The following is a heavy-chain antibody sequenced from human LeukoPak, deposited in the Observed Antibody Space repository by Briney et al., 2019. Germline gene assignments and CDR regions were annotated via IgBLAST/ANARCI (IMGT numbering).Heavy chain of an antibody. CDR1: GGSISGYY. CDR2: ISPSGSP. V-gene: IGHV4-4*07. D-gene: IGHD1-1*01. CDR3: PRTLEGTPEFDS. Sequence: SETLSLTCTVSGGSISGYYWNWLRQPAGKGLEWIGRISPSGSPEYRAALMSRLTMSADTSKTQFSLMLTSVTAADAAMYHCPRTLEGTPEFDSWGQGTLVTVSS. J-gene: IGHJ4*02.